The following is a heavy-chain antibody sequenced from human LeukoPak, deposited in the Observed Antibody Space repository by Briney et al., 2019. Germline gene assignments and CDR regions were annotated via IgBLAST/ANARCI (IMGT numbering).Heavy chain of an antibody. J-gene: IGHJ4*02. CDR2: IYYSGST. CDR1: GGSVSSGASY. V-gene: IGHV4-31*03. Sequence: SETLSLTCTVSGGSVSSGASYWSWIRQPPGKGLEWIGYIYYSGSTYYNPSLKSRVTISVDTSKNQFSLKLSFVTAADMAVYYCARAGGFFSPFGYWGQGTLVTVSS. CDR3: ARAGGFFSPFGY. D-gene: IGHD3-3*01.